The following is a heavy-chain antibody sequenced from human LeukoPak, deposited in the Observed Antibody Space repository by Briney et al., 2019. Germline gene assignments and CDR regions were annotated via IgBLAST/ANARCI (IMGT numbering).Heavy chain of an antibody. CDR3: ARVNPSGWAVGDAFDI. Sequence: SETLSLTCTVSGGSISSYYWSWIRQPPGKGPEWIGYIYYSGSTNYNPSLKSRVTISVDTSKNQFSLKLSSVTAADTAVYYCARVNPSGWAVGDAFDIWGQGTMVTVSS. CDR1: GGSISSYY. CDR2: IYYSGST. J-gene: IGHJ3*02. V-gene: IGHV4-59*01. D-gene: IGHD6-19*01.